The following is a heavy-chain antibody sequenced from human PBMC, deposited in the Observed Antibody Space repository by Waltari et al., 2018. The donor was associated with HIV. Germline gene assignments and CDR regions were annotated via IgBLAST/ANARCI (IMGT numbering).Heavy chain of an antibody. D-gene: IGHD3-10*01. Sequence: QVQLVESGGGVVQPGRSLRLSCAASGFTFSSYAMPWVRQAPGKGLEWVAVIGYDGNEKYYADSVKGRFTISRGNSRNTLYLQMNSLRAEDTAVYYCARGRGGPDYWGQGTLVTVSS. J-gene: IGHJ4*02. CDR1: GFTFSSYA. V-gene: IGHV3-30*01. CDR2: IGYDGNEK. CDR3: ARGRGGPDY.